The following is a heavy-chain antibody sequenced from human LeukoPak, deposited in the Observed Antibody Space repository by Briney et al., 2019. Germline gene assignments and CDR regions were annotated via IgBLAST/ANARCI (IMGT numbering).Heavy chain of an antibody. CDR3: ADYRKPQGLDY. V-gene: IGHV3-23*01. CDR1: VFPFSIYA. D-gene: IGHD3-16*01. J-gene: IGHJ4*02. CDR2: IDASGSDT. Sequence: GGSLRLSCVDPVFPFSIYAIACVRPTPGQRLEWVSAIDASGSDTYYTDSVKGRFTISRDNSKNTVYLQMNSLRVEDTAVYYCADYRKPQGLDYWGQGTLVTVSS.